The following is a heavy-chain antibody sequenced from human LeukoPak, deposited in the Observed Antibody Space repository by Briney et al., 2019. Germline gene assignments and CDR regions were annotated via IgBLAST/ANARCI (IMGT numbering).Heavy chain of an antibody. J-gene: IGHJ5*02. D-gene: IGHD5-24*01. V-gene: IGHV3-23*01. CDR3: ANSASWDGYNS. CDR2: ISGSGGST. CDR1: GFTFSSYA. Sequence: WGSLRLSCAASGFTFSSYAMSWVRQAPGKGLEWVSAISGSGGSTYYADSVKGRFTISRDNSKNTLYLQMNSLRAEDTAVYYCANSASWDGYNSWGQGTLVTVSS.